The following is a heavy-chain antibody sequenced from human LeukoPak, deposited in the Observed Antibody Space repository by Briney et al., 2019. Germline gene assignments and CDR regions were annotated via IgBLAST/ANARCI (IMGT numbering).Heavy chain of an antibody. D-gene: IGHD3-22*01. V-gene: IGHV3-23*01. J-gene: IGHJ4*02. CDR3: AKDISCYYDSSGPDY. CDR1: GFTFSNYA. CDR2: ISDSGSTA. Sequence: GGSLRLSCGASGFTFSNYAMSWVRQAPGKGLEWVSGISDSGSTAFYADSVKGRFTISRDNAKNSLYLQMNSLRAEDTALYYCAKDISCYYDSSGPDYWGQGTLVTVSS.